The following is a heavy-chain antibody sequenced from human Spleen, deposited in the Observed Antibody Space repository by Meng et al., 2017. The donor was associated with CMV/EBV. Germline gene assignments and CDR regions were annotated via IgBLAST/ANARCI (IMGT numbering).Heavy chain of an antibody. CDR3: ARYYFDPGGATYSGTNWFDP. J-gene: IGHJ5*02. V-gene: IGHV4-31*02. CDR2: IHYSGHT. Sequence: CVSYWRCIREYPATGLEWIACIHYSGHTYYNPSLRSRITISVDTTKNQFSLKLSSVTAADTALYYCARYYFDPGGATYSGTNWFDPWGQGTLVTVSS. D-gene: IGHD3-22*01. CDR1: CVSY.